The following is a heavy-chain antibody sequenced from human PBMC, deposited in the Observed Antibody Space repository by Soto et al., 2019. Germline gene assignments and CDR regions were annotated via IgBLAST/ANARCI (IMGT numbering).Heavy chain of an antibody. D-gene: IGHD3-3*01. J-gene: IGHJ3*02. CDR2: IYHSGST. Sequence: QVQLQESGPGLVKPSGTLSLTCAVSGGSISSSNWWSWVRQPPGKGLEWIGEIYHSGSTNYNPSLKSRVTISVDKSKNQFSLKLSSVTAADTAVYYCASTVAIFGGQYRVRAFDIWGQGTMVTVSS. V-gene: IGHV4-4*02. CDR3: ASTVAIFGGQYRVRAFDI. CDR1: GGSISSSNW.